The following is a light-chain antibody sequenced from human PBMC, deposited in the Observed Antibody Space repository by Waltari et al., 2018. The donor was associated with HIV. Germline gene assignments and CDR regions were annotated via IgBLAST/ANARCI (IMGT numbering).Light chain of an antibody. Sequence: QSALTQPRSVSGSPGQSVTISCTGTSSDVGGYNYVSWYQLQPGKAPKLMIYDVSKRPSGVPDRFAGSKSGNTASLTISGLQAEDEADYHCCSYAGSHILVFGGGTKLTVL. CDR3: CSYAGSHILV. J-gene: IGLJ3*02. V-gene: IGLV2-11*01. CDR2: DVS. CDR1: SSDVGGYNY.